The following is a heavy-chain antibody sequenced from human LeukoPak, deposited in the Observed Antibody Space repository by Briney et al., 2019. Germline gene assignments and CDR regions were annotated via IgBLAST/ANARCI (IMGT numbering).Heavy chain of an antibody. J-gene: IGHJ4*02. Sequence: PSETLSLTCTVSGGSISRYYWSWIRQPAGKGLEWIGRIYTSGSTNYNPPLKSRITMSVDTSQNQFSLKLSSVTAADTAVYYCASLVRGSPLGFDYWGQGTLVTVSS. V-gene: IGHV4-4*07. D-gene: IGHD3-10*01. CDR2: IYTSGST. CDR1: GGSISRYY. CDR3: ASLVRGSPLGFDY.